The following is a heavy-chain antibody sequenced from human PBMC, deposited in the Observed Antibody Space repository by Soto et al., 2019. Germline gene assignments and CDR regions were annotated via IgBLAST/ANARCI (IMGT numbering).Heavy chain of an antibody. J-gene: IGHJ4*02. V-gene: IGHV3-30*18. D-gene: IGHD2-15*01. CDR1: GFTFSSYG. CDR2: ISYDGSNK. Sequence: QVQLVESGGGVVQPGRSLRLSCAASGFTFSSYGMHWVRQAPGKGLEWVAVISYDGSNKYYADSVKGRFTISRDNSKNTLYLQMSSLRAEDTAVYYCAKGVVGALYQVDYWGQGTLVTVSS. CDR3: AKGVVGALYQVDY.